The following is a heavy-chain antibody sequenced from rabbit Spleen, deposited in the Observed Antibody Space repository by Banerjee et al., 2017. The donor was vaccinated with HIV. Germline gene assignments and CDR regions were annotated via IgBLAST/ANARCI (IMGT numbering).Heavy chain of an antibody. J-gene: IGHJ2*01. V-gene: IGHV1S40*01. CDR2: IVIDSSGTT. CDR1: GFSFSSRYY. CDR3: ARNYVNVFDP. D-gene: IGHD1-1*01. Sequence: QSLEESGGGLVQPEGSLTLTCTASGFSFSSRYYMCWVRQAPGKGLEWIACIVIDSSGTTYYASWAKGRFTISKTSSTTVTLQMTRLTAADTATYFCARNYVNVFDPWGPGTLVTVS.